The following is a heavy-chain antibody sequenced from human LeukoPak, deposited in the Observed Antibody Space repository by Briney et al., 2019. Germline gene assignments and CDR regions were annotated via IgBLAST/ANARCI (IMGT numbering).Heavy chain of an antibody. CDR1: GFTFSNYA. CDR2: ISHSGSTI. CDR3: APGELSLP. V-gene: IGHV3-48*03. D-gene: IGHD3-16*02. Sequence: GGSLRLSCAASGFTFSNYAMNWVRQAPGKGLEWVSAISHSGSTIYYADSVKGRFTISRDNAKNSLYLQMNSLRAEDTAVYYCAPGELSLPWGQGTLVTVSS. J-gene: IGHJ4*02.